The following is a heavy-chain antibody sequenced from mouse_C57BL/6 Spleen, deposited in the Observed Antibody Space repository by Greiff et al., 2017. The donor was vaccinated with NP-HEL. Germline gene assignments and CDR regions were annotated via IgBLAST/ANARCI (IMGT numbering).Heavy chain of an antibody. CDR2: IDPEDGET. CDR3: ASYYYGSSYDWFAY. J-gene: IGHJ3*01. CDR1: GFNIKDYY. Sequence: VQLKQSGAELVKPGASVKLSCTASGFNIKDYYMHWVKQRTEQGLEWIGRIDPEDGETKYAPKFQGKATITADTSSNTAYLQLSSLTSEDTAVYYCASYYYGSSYDWFAYWGQGTLVTVSA. D-gene: IGHD1-1*01. V-gene: IGHV14-2*01.